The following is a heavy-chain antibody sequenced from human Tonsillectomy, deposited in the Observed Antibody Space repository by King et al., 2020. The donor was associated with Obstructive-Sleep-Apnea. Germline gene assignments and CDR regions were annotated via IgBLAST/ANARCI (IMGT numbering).Heavy chain of an antibody. CDR3: ARDSAYADWYFDL. V-gene: IGHV4-31*03. CDR1: GGSISSGGYY. D-gene: IGHD2-21*01. Sequence: LQLQESGPGLVKPSQTLSLTCPVSGGSISSGGYYWNWIRQHPGKGLEWIGYIFYSGSTYYNPSLKSRLTISIDTSQNQFSLKLTSVTAADTAVYFCARDSAYADWYFDLWGRGTLVTVSS. CDR2: IFYSGST. J-gene: IGHJ2*01.